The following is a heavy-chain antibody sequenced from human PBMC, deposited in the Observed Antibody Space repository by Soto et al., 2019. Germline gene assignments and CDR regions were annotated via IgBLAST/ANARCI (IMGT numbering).Heavy chain of an antibody. Sequence: QVQLQESGPGLAKPSETLSLTCSVSGASVSRGSYYWNWIRQTPGKGLEWIGNVYDGGITNYNPSLKSPVTISADAPKNQFSLKLTSVTAADTAVYYCARAYEALDIWGQGTRVTVSS. CDR1: GASVSRGSYY. CDR2: VYDGGIT. CDR3: ARAYEALDI. V-gene: IGHV4-61*01. J-gene: IGHJ3*02.